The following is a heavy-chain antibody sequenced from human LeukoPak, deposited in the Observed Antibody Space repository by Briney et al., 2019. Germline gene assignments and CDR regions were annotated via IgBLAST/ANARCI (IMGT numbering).Heavy chain of an antibody. CDR1: GFTFSSYA. V-gene: IGHV3-23*01. J-gene: IGHJ4*02. CDR3: AKSGSGSYYWGLVFFDY. CDR2: ISGSGGST. D-gene: IGHD1-26*01. Sequence: GSLRLSCAASGFTFSSYAMSWVRQAPGKGLEWVSAISGSGGSTYYADSVKGRFTMSRENSKNTLYLQMDSLRAQETGVYYDAKSGSGSYYWGLVFFDYWGQETRVTVSS.